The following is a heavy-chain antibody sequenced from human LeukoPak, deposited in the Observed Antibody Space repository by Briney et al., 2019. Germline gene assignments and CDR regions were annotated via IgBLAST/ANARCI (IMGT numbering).Heavy chain of an antibody. D-gene: IGHD4-23*01. J-gene: IGHJ3*02. Sequence: SETLSLTCAVSGGSISSGGYSWSWIRQPPGKGPEWIGYIYHSGSTYYNPSLKSRVTISVDRSKNQFSLKLSSVTAADTAVYYCARGGNFAFDIWGQGTMVTVSS. CDR2: IYHSGST. CDR3: ARGGNFAFDI. V-gene: IGHV4-30-2*01. CDR1: GGSISSGGYS.